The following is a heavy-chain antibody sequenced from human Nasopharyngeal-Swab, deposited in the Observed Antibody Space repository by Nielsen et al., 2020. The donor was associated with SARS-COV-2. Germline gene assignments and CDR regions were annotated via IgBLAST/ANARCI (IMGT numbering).Heavy chain of an antibody. J-gene: IGHJ6*02. CDR2: IGRYGTDI. CDR1: GFTFGAYS. CDR3: ARGTVFGVANGMDV. D-gene: IGHD3-3*01. V-gene: IGHV3-21*01. Sequence: GESLKISCAASGFTFGAYSMYWVRQAPGKGLEWVSSIGRYGTDIFHADSVKGRFSVFRDAANKSIYLQMRSLRAEDTAVYYCARGTVFGVANGMDVWGQGTTVTVSS.